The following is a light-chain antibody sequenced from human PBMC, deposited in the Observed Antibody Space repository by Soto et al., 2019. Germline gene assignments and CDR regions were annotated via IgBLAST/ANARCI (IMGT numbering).Light chain of an antibody. CDR1: SSDVGGYDY. J-gene: IGLJ1*01. CDR3: SSYSCTTAYH. Sequence: QSVLTQPASVSGSPGQSITISCSGTSSDVGGYDYVSWYQLHPGKAPKLMVFEVSNRPSGVSYRFSGSKSGNTASLTISGLQAEDEADYCGSSYSCTTAYHFGTGPKVTV. V-gene: IGLV2-14*01. CDR2: EVS.